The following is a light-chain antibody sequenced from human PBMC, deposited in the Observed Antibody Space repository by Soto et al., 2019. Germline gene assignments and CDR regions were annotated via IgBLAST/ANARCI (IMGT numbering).Light chain of an antibody. CDR2: GAS. CDR3: HQYNNWPPWT. V-gene: IGKV3-15*01. Sequence: EIVMTQSPATLSVSPGDRATLSCRASQSVSSNLAWYQHKPCQAPRLLIYGASTRATGIPARFSGSGSGTEFTLTISSLQSEDFAVYYCHQYNNWPPWTFGQGTKVEI. J-gene: IGKJ1*01. CDR1: QSVSSN.